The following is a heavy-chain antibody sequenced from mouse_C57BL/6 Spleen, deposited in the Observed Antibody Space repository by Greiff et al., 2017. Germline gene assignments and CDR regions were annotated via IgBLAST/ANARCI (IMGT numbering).Heavy chain of an antibody. D-gene: IGHD3-1*01. J-gene: IGHJ2*01. CDR3: TTSGGYYFDD. V-gene: IGHV14-4*01. CDR1: GFNINDDY. Sequence: VQLQQSGAELVRPGASVKLSCTASGFNINDDYMHWVKQRPEQGLEWIGWIDPENGDTEYASKFQGKATITADTSSNTAYLQLSSLTSEDTAVYYCTTSGGYYFDDWGQGTTLTVSS. CDR2: IDPENGDT.